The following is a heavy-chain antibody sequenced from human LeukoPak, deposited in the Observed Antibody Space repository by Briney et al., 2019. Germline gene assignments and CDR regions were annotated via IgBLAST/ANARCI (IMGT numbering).Heavy chain of an antibody. J-gene: IGHJ5*02. V-gene: IGHV1-2*02. CDR3: ARRRVPAAMVFDP. Sequence: GASVKVSCKASGYTFTSYDINWVRQATGQGLEWMGWINPNSGGTNYAQKFQGRVTMTRDTSISTAYMELSRLRSDDTAVYYCARRRVPAAMVFDPWGQGTLVTVSS. D-gene: IGHD2-2*01. CDR2: INPNSGGT. CDR1: GYTFTSYD.